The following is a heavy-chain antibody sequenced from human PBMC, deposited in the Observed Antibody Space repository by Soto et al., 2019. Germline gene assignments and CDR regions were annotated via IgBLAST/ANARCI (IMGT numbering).Heavy chain of an antibody. V-gene: IGHV6-1*01. CDR2: TYYRSKWYN. CDR1: GDSVSSNSAA. CDR3: ARGPLVVVAATPAYYGMDV. Sequence: QVQLQQSGPGLVKPSQTLSLTCAISGDSVSSNSAAWNWIRQSPSRGLEWLGRTYYRSKWYNDYAVSVKSRITINPDTSKNQFSLQLNSVTPEDTAVYYCARGPLVVVAATPAYYGMDVWGQGTTVTVSS. J-gene: IGHJ6*02. D-gene: IGHD2-15*01.